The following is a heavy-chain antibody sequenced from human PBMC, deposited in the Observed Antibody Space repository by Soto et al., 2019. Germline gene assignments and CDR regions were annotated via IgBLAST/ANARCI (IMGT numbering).Heavy chain of an antibody. CDR2: IYHSGST. V-gene: IGHV4-30-2*01. CDR3: ASSSNYVWFDY. Sequence: SETLSLTCAVSGGSVSSGGYSWSWIRQPPGKGLEWIGYIYHSGSTYYNPSLESRVTISVDRSKNQFSLKLSSVTAADTAVYYCASSSNYVWFDYWGQGTLVTVSS. CDR1: GGSVSSGGYS. J-gene: IGHJ4*02. D-gene: IGHD4-4*01.